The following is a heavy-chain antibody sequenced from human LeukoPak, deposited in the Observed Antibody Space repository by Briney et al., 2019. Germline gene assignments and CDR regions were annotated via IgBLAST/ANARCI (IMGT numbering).Heavy chain of an antibody. CDR1: RFTFSDYY. D-gene: IGHD2-15*01. Sequence: PGGSLRLSCAASRFTFSDYYMSWIRQAPGKGLEWVSYISSSGSTIYYADSVKGRFTISRDNAKNSLYLQMNSLRAEDTAVYYCAGYVVVAATDYSWFDPWGQGTLVTVSS. CDR2: ISSSGSTI. J-gene: IGHJ5*02. V-gene: IGHV3-11*04. CDR3: AGYVVVAATDYSWFDP.